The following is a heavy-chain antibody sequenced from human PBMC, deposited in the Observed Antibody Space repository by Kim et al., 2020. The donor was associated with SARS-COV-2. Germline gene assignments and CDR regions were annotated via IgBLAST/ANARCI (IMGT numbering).Heavy chain of an antibody. CDR2: INSDSSYT. Sequence: GGSLRLSCAASGFTFSDYYMSWIRQAPGKGLEWVSYINSDSSYTNYADSVKGRFTISRDNAKNSLYLQMSSLRAEDTAVYYCARDPAAGDSRTYWGQGTLVTVSS. V-gene: IGHV3-11*06. CDR1: GFTFSDYY. J-gene: IGHJ4*02. D-gene: IGHD3-16*01. CDR3: ARDPAAGDSRTY.